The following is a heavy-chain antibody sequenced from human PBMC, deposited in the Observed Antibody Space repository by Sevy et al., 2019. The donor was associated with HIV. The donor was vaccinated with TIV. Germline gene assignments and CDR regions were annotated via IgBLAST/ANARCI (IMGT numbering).Heavy chain of an antibody. J-gene: IGHJ4*02. D-gene: IGHD5-18*01. CDR3: ARGIYSYGYNY. CDR2: IYSGGST. CDR1: GFTVTSNY. Sequence: GGSLRLSCAASGFTVTSNYMSWVRQAPGKGLGWVSVIYSGGSTYYADSVKGRVTISRDSSKSTLCLKMNSLRAEDTAVYYCARGIYSYGYNYWGQGTLGTVSS. V-gene: IGHV3-53*01.